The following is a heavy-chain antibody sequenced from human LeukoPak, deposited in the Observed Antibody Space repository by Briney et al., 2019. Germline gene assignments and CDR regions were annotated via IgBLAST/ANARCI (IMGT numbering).Heavy chain of an antibody. CDR3: ARGRVVGYYYYMDV. CDR1: GGSINGYS. CDR2: ISYTGTT. J-gene: IGHJ6*03. D-gene: IGHD1-26*01. V-gene: IGHV4-59*12. Sequence: SETLSLTCSVSGGSINGYSWTWIRQPPGMRLEWVGHISYTGTTNYNPSLKSRVTISVDTSKNQFSLKLSSVTAADTAVYYCARGRVVGYYYYMDVWGKGTTVTVSS.